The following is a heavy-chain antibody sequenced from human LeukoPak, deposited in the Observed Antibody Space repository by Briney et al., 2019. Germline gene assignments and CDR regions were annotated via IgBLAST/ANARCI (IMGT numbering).Heavy chain of an antibody. Sequence: SETLSLTCTVSGGSISSYYWSWIRQPPGKGLEWIGYIYYSGSTNCNPSLKSRVTISVDTSKNQFSLKLSSVTAADTAVYYCAGISKGTHWFDPWGQGTLVTVSS. CDR3: AGISKGTHWFDP. V-gene: IGHV4-59*01. D-gene: IGHD2-15*01. CDR1: GGSISSYY. J-gene: IGHJ5*02. CDR2: IYYSGST.